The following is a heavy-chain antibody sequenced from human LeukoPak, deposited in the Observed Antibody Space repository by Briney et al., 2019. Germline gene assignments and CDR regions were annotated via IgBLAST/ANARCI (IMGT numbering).Heavy chain of an antibody. D-gene: IGHD2-2*02. J-gene: IGHJ6*04. CDR3: ARGWCSSTSCYNLYPV. CDR2: IKQDGSEK. V-gene: IGHV3-7*01. Sequence: PGRSLRLSCAASGFTFSSYAMHWVRQAPGKGREWVANIKQDGSEKYYVDSVKGRFTISRDNPKNSLYLQMNSLRAEDTAGYYCARGWCSSTSCYNLYPVWGKGTTVTISS. CDR1: GFTFSSYA.